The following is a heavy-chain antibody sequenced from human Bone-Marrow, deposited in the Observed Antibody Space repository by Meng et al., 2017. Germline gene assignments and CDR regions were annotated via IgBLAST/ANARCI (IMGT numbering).Heavy chain of an antibody. CDR2: ISYDGSNK. CDR1: GFTFSSYA. Sequence: GESLKISCAASGFTFSSYAMHWVRQAPGKGLEWVAVISYDGSNKYYADSVKGRFTISRDNSKNTLYLQMNSLRAEDTAVYYCAKDYLGIADPYYFDYWGQGTLVTVSS. V-gene: IGHV3-30*04. D-gene: IGHD6-13*01. CDR3: AKDYLGIADPYYFDY. J-gene: IGHJ4*02.